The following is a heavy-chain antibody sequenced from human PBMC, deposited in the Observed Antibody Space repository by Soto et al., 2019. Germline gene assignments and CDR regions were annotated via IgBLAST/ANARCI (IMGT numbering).Heavy chain of an antibody. CDR1: GFTFSSYW. V-gene: IGHV3-7*01. J-gene: IGHJ6*02. D-gene: IGHD2-2*01. CDR2: IKQDGSEK. Sequence: GGSLRRSCAASGFTFSSYWMSWVRQAPGKGLEWVANIKQDGSEKYYVESVKGRFTISRDNAKNSLYLQMNSLRAEDTAVYYCARDPNIVLVPAALRSYYYYYGMDVWGQGTTVTVSS. CDR3: ARDPNIVLVPAALRSYYYYYGMDV.